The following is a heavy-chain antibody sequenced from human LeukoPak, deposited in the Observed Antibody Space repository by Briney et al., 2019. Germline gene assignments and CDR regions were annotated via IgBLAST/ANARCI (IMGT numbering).Heavy chain of an antibody. CDR1: GYTFTSYD. CDR3: ARGRIVFGVVQPNWFDP. V-gene: IGHV1-8*01. D-gene: IGHD3-3*01. J-gene: IGHJ5*02. Sequence: ASVKVSCKASGYTFTSYDINWVRQATGQGLEWMGWMNPNSGNTGYAQKFQGGVTMTRNASISTAYMELSSLRSEDTAVYYCARGRIVFGVVQPNWFDPWGQGTLVTVSS. CDR2: MNPNSGNT.